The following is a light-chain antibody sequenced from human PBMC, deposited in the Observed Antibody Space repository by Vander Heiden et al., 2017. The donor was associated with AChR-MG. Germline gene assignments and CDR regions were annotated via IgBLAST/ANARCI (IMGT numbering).Light chain of an antibody. V-gene: IGLV3-1*01. J-gene: IGLJ3*02. CDR2: QDS. CDR1: KLGDKY. Sequence: SYELTQPPSVSVSPGQTASITCSGDKLGDKYACWYQQKPGQSPVLVIHQDSKRPSGIPERFSGSNSGNTATLTISGTQAMDEADYYCQAWDSSIWVFGGGTKLTVL. CDR3: QAWDSSIWV.